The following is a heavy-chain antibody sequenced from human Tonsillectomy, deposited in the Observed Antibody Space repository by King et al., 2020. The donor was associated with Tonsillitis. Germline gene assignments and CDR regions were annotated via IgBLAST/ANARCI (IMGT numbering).Heavy chain of an antibody. CDR2: IYWNDDK. J-gene: IGHJ4*02. D-gene: IGHD5-24*01. Sequence: TLKESGPTLVKPTQTLTLTCTFSGFSLSTSGVNVGWIRQPPGKALEWLALIYWNDDKRYSPSLKRRLTITKDTSKNQVVLTMTNMDPVDTATYYCANREMATMGFDYWGQGTLVTVSS. CDR1: GFSLSTSGVN. CDR3: ANREMATMGFDY. V-gene: IGHV2-5*01.